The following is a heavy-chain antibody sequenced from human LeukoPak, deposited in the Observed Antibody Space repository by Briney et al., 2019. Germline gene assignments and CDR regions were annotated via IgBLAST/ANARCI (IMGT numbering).Heavy chain of an antibody. CDR1: GFTVSSNY. J-gene: IGHJ4*02. CDR3: ARYSSGWTPTYFDY. CDR2: IYSGGST. D-gene: IGHD6-19*01. V-gene: IGHV3-66*02. Sequence: GGSLRLSCAASGFTVSSNYMSWVRQAPGKGLEWVSVIYSGGSTYYADSVKGRFTISRDNSKNTLYLQMNSLRAEDTAVYYCARYSSGWTPTYFDYWGQGTLVNVSS.